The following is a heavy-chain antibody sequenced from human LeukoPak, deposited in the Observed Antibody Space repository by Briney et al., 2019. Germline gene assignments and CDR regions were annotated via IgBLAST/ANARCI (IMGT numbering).Heavy chain of an antibody. V-gene: IGHV4-34*01. CDR1: GGSFSGYY. CDR2: INHSGST. J-gene: IGHJ4*02. CDR3: GLNYYGSGRSFDY. Sequence: SETLSLTCAVYGGSFSGYYWSWIRQPPGKGLEWIGEINHSGSTNYNPSLKSRVTISVDTSKNQFSLKLSSVTAADTAVYYCGLNYYGSGRSFDYWGQGTLVTVSS. D-gene: IGHD3-10*01.